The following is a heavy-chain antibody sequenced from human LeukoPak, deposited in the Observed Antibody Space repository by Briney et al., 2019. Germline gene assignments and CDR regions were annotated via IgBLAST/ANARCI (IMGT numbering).Heavy chain of an antibody. J-gene: IGHJ6*03. D-gene: IGHD3-10*01. Sequence: SETLSLTCAVYGGSFSGYYWSWIRQPPGKGLEWIGEINHSGSTNYNPSLKSRVTISVDTSKNQFSLKLSSVTAADTAVYYCARGKPYGSGSFGYYYYYYYMDVWGKGTTVTVSS. CDR1: GGSFSGYY. V-gene: IGHV4-34*01. CDR3: ARGKPYGSGSFGYYYYYYYMDV. CDR2: INHSGST.